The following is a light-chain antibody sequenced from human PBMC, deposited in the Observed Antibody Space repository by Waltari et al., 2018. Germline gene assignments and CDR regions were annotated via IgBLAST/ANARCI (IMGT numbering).Light chain of an antibody. J-gene: IGKJ2*01. V-gene: IGKV4-1*01. CDR3: QQYYSTPYT. Sequence: DIVMTQSPDSLAVSLGERATINCKSSQSVLYSSNNKNYLAWYQQKPGQPPKVLIYWASTRESGVPDRFSGSESGTDFTLTISSLQAEDVAVYYCQQYYSTPYTFGQGTKLEIQ. CDR1: QSVLYSSNNKNY. CDR2: WAS.